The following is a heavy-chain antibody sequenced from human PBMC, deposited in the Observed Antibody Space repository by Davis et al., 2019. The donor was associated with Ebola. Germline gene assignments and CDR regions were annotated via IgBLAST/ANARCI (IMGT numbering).Heavy chain of an antibody. J-gene: IGHJ5*02. CDR2: VSHAGFT. CDR3: ARTTKTSVSDSGLGYTYFDP. D-gene: IGHD1-1*01. V-gene: IGHV4-34*01. CDR1: GDSFSDYY. Sequence: SETLSLTCAVSGDSFSDYYWSWVRQSPGKGLERIGYVSHAGFTDYNPSLTSRVTISVDTSKNQFFLKMNPVNAADTAVYYCARTTKTSVSDSGLGYTYFDPWSQGTLVTVSS.